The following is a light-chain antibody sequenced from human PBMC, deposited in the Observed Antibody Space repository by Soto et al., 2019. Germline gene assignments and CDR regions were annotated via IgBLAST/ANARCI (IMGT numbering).Light chain of an antibody. V-gene: IGKV1-5*01. CDR2: DAS. CDR3: QQLYTLPFT. CDR1: QSFSGT. Sequence: DIQMTQSPSTLSASVGDRVTITFRASQSFSGTLAWYQQKPGKAPKLLIYDASSLERGVPSRFSGSGSGTEFTLTISGLLPEDFAAYHCQQLYTLPFTFGQGTRLEIK. J-gene: IGKJ5*01.